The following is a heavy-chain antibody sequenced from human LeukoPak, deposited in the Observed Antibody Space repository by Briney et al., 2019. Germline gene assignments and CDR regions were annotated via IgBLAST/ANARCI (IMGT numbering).Heavy chain of an antibody. Sequence: SETLSLTCTASGGSTTRHFWSWIRQPPGTGLEWIGYIYYSGSTNYNPSLKSRVTISVDTSKNQFSLKLSSVTAADTAVYYCARHERDASLDHAFDIWGQGTMVTVSS. CDR3: ARHERDASLDHAFDI. D-gene: IGHD5-24*01. J-gene: IGHJ3*02. V-gene: IGHV4-59*08. CDR1: GGSTTRHF. CDR2: IYYSGST.